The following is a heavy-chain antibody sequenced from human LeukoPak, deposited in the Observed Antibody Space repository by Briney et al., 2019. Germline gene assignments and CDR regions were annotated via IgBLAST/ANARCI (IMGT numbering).Heavy chain of an antibody. Sequence: ETLSLTCTVSGGSISSYYWSWIRQPPGKGLEWVSAISGSGGSTYYADSVKGRFTISRDNSKNTLYLQMNSLRAEDTAVYYCAKGLSGDSSGYYFDYWGQGTLVTVSS. CDR2: ISGSGGST. D-gene: IGHD3-22*01. CDR3: AKGLSGDSSGYYFDY. V-gene: IGHV3-23*01. J-gene: IGHJ4*02. CDR1: GGSISSYY.